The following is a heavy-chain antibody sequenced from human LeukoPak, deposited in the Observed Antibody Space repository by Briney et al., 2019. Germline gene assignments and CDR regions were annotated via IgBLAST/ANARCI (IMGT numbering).Heavy chain of an antibody. J-gene: IGHJ4*02. V-gene: IGHV3-11*06. CDR1: GFTFSDYY. CDR2: ISGTSSYT. Sequence: GGSLRLSCAASGFTFSDYYMSWIRQAPGKGLEWVSYISGTSSYTTYADSVKGRFTISRDNAKNSLYLQMNSLRGEDTAVYYCARLGSIAAAGTPDYWGQGTPVTVSS. D-gene: IGHD6-13*01. CDR3: ARLGSIAAAGTPDY.